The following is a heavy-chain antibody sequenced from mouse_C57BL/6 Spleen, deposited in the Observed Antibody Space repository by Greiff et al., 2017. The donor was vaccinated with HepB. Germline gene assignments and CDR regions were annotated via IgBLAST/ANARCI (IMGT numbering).Heavy chain of an antibody. J-gene: IGHJ2*01. CDR3: ARGVRSNYVGYFDY. CDR1: GFTFSDYG. CDR2: ISSGSSTI. Sequence: EVQRVESGGGLVKPGGSLKLSCAASGFTFSDYGMHWVRQAPEKGLEWVAYISSGSSTIYYADTVKGRFTISRDNAKNTLFLQMTSLRSEDTAMYYCARGVRSNYVGYFDYWGQGTTLTVSS. D-gene: IGHD2-5*01. V-gene: IGHV5-17*01.